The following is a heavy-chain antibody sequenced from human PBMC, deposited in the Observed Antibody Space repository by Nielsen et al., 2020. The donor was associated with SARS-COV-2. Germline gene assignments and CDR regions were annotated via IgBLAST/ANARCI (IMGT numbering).Heavy chain of an antibody. CDR1: GGSFSGYY. CDR3: ARSWDYYYYGMDV. CDR2: INHSGST. Sequence: ESLKISCAVYGGSFSGYYWSWIRQPPGKGLEWIGEINHSGSTNYNPSLKSRVTISVDTSKNQFSLKLSSVTAADTAVYYCARSWDYYYYGMDVWGQGTTVTVSS. J-gene: IGHJ6*02. V-gene: IGHV4-34*01. D-gene: IGHD1-26*01.